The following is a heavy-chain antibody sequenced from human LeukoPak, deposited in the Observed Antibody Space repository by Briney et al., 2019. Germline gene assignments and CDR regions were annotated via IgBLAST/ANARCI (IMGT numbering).Heavy chain of an antibody. J-gene: IGHJ3*02. CDR2: ISYDGSNK. V-gene: IGHV3-30-3*01. D-gene: IGHD3-10*01. CDR1: GFTFSSYA. CDR3: ARDRVLLWFGEPVGAFDI. Sequence: QAGGSLRLSCAASGFTFSSYAMHWVRQAPGKGLEWVAVISYDGSNKYYADSVKGRFTISRDNSKNTLYLQMNSLRAEDTAVYYCARDRVLLWFGEPVGAFDIWGQGTMVTVSS.